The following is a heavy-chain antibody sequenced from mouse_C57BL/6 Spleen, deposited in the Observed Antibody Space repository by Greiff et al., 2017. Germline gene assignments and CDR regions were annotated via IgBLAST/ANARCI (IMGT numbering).Heavy chain of an antibody. D-gene: IGHD1-1*01. CDR1: GFTFSDYG. J-gene: IGHJ1*03. Sequence: EVKLMESGGGLVKPGGSLKLSCAASGFTFSDYGMHWVRQAPEKGLEWVAYISSGSSTIYYADTVKGRFTISRDNAKNTLFLQMTSLRSEDTAMYYCARNYGSGGWYFDVWGTGTTVTVSS. V-gene: IGHV5-17*01. CDR3: ARNYGSGGWYFDV. CDR2: ISSGSSTI.